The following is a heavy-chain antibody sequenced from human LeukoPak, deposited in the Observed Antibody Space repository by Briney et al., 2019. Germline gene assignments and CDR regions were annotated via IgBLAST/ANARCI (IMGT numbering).Heavy chain of an antibody. CDR1: GGSISSYY. J-gene: IGHJ6*02. D-gene: IGHD2-2*01. Sequence: PSETLSLTCTVSGGSISSYYWSWIRQPPGKGLEWIGHIYYSGSTNCNPSLKSRVTISIDTSKNQYSLELSSVTAADTAVYYCARGGSNFYDMDVWGQGTTVTVSS. V-gene: IGHV4-59*01. CDR3: ARGGSNFYDMDV. CDR2: IYYSGST.